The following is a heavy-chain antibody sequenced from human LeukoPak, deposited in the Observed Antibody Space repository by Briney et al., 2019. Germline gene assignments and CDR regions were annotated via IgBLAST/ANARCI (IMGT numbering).Heavy chain of an antibody. D-gene: IGHD3-10*01. J-gene: IGHJ4*02. Sequence: GGSLGFSCAGPGSTSRSIGWHWAGKVQGKGLRWGPFIGYDGSNKYYADSVKGRFTISRDSAKNSLYLQMNSLRAEDTAVYYCARDMGFGELVFDYWGQGTLVTVSS. V-gene: IGHV3-30*02. CDR3: ARDMGFGELVFDY. CDR2: IGYDGSNK. CDR1: GSTSRSIG.